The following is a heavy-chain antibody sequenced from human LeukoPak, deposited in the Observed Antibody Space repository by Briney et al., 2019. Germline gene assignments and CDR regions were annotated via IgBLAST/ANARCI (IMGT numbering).Heavy chain of an antibody. V-gene: IGHV3-30-3*01. CDR1: GFTFSSYA. Sequence: GGSLRLSCAASGFTFSSYAMHWVRQAPGKGLEWVAVISYDGSNKYYADSVKGRFTISRDNSKNTLYLQMNSLRAEDTAVYYCAKELNSGSYYVEFWGQGTLVTVSS. CDR3: AKELNSGSYYVEF. CDR2: ISYDGSNK. D-gene: IGHD1-26*01. J-gene: IGHJ4*02.